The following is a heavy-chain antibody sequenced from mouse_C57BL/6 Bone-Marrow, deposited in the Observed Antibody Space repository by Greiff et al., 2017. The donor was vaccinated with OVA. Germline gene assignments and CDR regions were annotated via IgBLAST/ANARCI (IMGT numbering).Heavy chain of an antibody. Sequence: QVQLKESGPELVKPGASVKLSCKASGYTFTDYYINWVKQRPGQGLEWLGWIYPGSGNTKYNEKFKGKATLTVDTSSSAAYMQLSSLTSEESGVYFCARGYYPWYAYGGQGTLVTVSA. CDR1: GYTFTDYY. V-gene: IGHV1-84*01. CDR2: IYPGSGNT. D-gene: IGHD1-1*02. J-gene: IGHJ3*01. CDR3: ARGYYPWYAY.